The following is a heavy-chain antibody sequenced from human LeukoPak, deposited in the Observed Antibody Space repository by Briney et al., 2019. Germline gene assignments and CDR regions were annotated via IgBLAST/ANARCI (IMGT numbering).Heavy chain of an antibody. CDR1: GFTFSSYA. CDR2: ISYDGSNK. D-gene: IGHD3-3*01. J-gene: IGHJ4*02. Sequence: GRSLRLSCAASGFTFSSYAMHWVRQAPGKGLEWVAVISYDGSNKHYADSVKGRFTISRDNSKNTLYLQMNSLRAEDTAVYYCAKAGDYNFWSGLHWGQGTLVTVSS. CDR3: AKAGDYNFWSGLH. V-gene: IGHV3-30-3*01.